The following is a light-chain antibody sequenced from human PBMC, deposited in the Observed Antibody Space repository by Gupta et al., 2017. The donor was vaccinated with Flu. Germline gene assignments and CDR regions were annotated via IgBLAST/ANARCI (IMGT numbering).Light chain of an antibody. Sequence: GDRVTITCRASEGISNWLAWYQQKPGKAPKLLIYAASTLQSGVPSRFSGSGSGTDFTLTISSLQPEDFAIYYCQQSNRFPRTFGQGTKVEIK. CDR2: AAS. J-gene: IGKJ1*01. CDR1: EGISNW. V-gene: IGKV1D-12*01. CDR3: QQSNRFPRT.